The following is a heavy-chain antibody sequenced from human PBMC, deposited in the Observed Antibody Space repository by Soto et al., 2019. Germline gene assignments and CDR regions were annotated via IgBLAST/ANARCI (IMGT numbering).Heavy chain of an antibody. CDR1: GGTFSSYA. D-gene: IGHD4-17*01. V-gene: IGHV1-69*01. CDR2: IIPIFGTA. CDR3: ARDPFPPSVTRGSGAFDI. J-gene: IGHJ3*02. Sequence: QVQLVQSGAEVKKPGSSVKVSCKASGGTFSSYAISWVRQAPGQGLEWMGGIIPIFGTANYAQKFQGRVTITADESTSTAYMELSSLRSEDTAVYYCARDPFPPSVTRGSGAFDIRGQGTMVTVSS.